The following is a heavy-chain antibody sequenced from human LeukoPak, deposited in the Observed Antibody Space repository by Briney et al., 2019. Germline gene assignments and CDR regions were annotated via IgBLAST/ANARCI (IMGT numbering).Heavy chain of an antibody. Sequence: SETLSLTCTVSGGSISSYYWSWLRQPPGKGLEWIGYIYYSGSTNYNPSLKSRVTISVDTSKNQFSLKLTSVPAADTAVYFGARVSVVRGYFKSGGQGTLATVS. CDR1: GGSISSYY. J-gene: IGHJ4*02. D-gene: IGHD3-10*01. V-gene: IGHV4-59*01. CDR3: ARVSVVRGYFKS. CDR2: IYYSGST.